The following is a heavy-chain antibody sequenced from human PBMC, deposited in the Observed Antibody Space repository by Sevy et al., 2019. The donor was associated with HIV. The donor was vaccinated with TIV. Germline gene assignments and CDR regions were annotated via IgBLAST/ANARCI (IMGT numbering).Heavy chain of an antibody. V-gene: IGHV3-43D*03. J-gene: IGHJ4*02. CDR2: ISCDGTTT. CDR1: GFSFDDIA. Sequence: GGSLRLSCAASGFSFDDIAIHWVRQAPGKGLEWVSVISCDGTTTRYAESVKGRFTVSRDNNKKSLYLQMNRLRLEDTALYYCAKRHPFGCRRYIFDFWGQGTLVTVSS. CDR3: AKRHPFGCRRYIFDF. D-gene: IGHD1-26*01.